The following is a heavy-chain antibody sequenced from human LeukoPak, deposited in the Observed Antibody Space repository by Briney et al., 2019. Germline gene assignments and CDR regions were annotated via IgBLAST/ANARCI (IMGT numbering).Heavy chain of an antibody. J-gene: IGHJ4*02. CDR2: IYYSGST. D-gene: IGHD6-19*01. CDR1: GGSISSSSYY. CDR3: AREEGQQWLVNY. V-gene: IGHV4-39*02. Sequence: PSETLSLTCTVSGGSISSSSYYWGWIRQPPGKGLEWIGSIYYSGSTYYNPSLKSRFTISVDTSKNQFSLKLSSVTAADTAVYYCAREEGQQWLVNYWGQGTLVTVSS.